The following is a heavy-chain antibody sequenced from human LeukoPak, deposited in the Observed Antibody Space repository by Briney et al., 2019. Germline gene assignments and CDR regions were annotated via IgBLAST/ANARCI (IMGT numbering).Heavy chain of an antibody. V-gene: IGHV1-8*03. D-gene: IGHD2-21*01. CDR1: GYTFTSYD. Sequence: ASVKVSCKASGYTFTSYDINWVRQATGQGLEWMGWMNPNSGNTGYAQKFQGRVTITRNTSISTAYMELSSLRSEDTAVYYCARGVARLNYFDYWGQGTLVTVSS. CDR2: MNPNSGNT. J-gene: IGHJ4*02. CDR3: ARGVARLNYFDY.